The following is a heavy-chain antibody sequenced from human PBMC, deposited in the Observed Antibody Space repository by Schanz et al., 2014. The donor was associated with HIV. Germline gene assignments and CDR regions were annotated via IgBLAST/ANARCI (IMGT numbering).Heavy chain of an antibody. CDR1: GYTFIGYY. J-gene: IGHJ6*02. Sequence: QVQLVQSGAEVKKPGASVKVSCQASGYTFIGYYMHWVRQAPGQGLEWMGWINPNSGGTNYAQKFQGRVTMTRDTSISTAYMELSRLRSDDTAVYYCARDRAYSNYPYGMDVWGQGTTVTVS. CDR2: INPNSGGT. V-gene: IGHV1-2*02. D-gene: IGHD4-4*01. CDR3: ARDRAYSNYPYGMDV.